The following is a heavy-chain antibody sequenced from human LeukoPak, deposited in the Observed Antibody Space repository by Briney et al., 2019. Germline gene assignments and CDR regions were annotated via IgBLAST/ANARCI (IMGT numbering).Heavy chain of an antibody. V-gene: IGHV3-23*01. CDR3: AKTTTGYSSGRFPGWPVDY. J-gene: IGHJ4*02. CDR2: IDSGGST. CDR1: GFTFSSYA. Sequence: GGSLRLSCAASGFTFSSYAMYWVRQAPGKGLEWVSGIDSGGSTHYADSVKGRFTISRDNSKNTVYLQMNSLRAEDTAVYYCAKTTTGYSSGRFPGWPVDYWGQGTLVTVSS. D-gene: IGHD6-19*01.